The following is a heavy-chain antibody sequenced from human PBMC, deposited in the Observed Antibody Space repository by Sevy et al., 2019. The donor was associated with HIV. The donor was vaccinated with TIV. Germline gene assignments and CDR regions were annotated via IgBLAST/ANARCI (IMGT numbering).Heavy chain of an antibody. CDR2: TYYRSKWYN. CDR1: GDSVSSNSAA. D-gene: IGHD6-19*01. CDR3: AREGQAWGYSSTGGWFDP. J-gene: IGHJ5*02. V-gene: IGHV6-1*01. Sequence: KQSQTLSLTCAISGDSVSSNSAAWNWIRQSPSRGLERLGRTYYRSKWYNDYAVSVKSRITINPDTSKNQFSLQLNSVTPEDTAVYYCAREGQAWGYSSTGGWFDPWGQGTLVTVSS.